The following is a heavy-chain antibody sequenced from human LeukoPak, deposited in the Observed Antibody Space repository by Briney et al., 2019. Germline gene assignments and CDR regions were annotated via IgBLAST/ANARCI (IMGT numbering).Heavy chain of an antibody. V-gene: IGHV1-2*02. D-gene: IGHD3-10*01. J-gene: IGHJ4*02. CDR1: GYTFTGYY. Sequence: ASVKVSCKASGYTFTGYYMHWVRQAPGQGLEWMRWINPDSGGTNYAQKFQGRVTMTRDTSISTAYMELSRLRSDDTAIYYCARDYASLGSGDFDYWGQGTLVTVSS. CDR2: INPDSGGT. CDR3: ARDYASLGSGDFDY.